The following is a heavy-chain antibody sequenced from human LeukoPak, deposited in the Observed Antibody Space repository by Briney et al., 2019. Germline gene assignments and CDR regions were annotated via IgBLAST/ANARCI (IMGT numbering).Heavy chain of an antibody. D-gene: IGHD6-13*01. V-gene: IGHV3-48*03. CDR2: ISSSGSTI. Sequence: PGGSLRLSCAAAEFTFSSYEMNWVRQAPGKGLEWVSYISSSGSTIYYADSVKGRFTISRDNAKNSLYLQMNSLRADDTAVYYCARDPGRRIAAAQYFDYWGQGTLVTVSS. J-gene: IGHJ4*02. CDR1: EFTFSSYE. CDR3: ARDPGRRIAAAQYFDY.